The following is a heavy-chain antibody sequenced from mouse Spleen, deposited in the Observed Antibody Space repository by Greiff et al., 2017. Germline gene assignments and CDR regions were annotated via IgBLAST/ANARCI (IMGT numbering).Heavy chain of an antibody. CDR1: GFTFTDFF. Sequence: EVQLQQSGGGLVQPGGSLSLSCAASGFTFTDFFMTWVRQPPGKALEWLGFIRDKSNGYTTDYSASVRGRFTISRDNSQSILYRQMNALRAEDSATYYCARSPHGVYWYFDVWGAGTTVTVSS. V-gene: IGHV7-3*01. CDR2: IRDKSNGYTT. J-gene: IGHJ1*01. CDR3: ARSPHGVYWYFDV.